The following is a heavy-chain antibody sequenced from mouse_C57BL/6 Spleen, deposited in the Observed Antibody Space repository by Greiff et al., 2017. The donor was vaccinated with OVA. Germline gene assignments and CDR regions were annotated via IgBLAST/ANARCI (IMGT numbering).Heavy chain of an antibody. J-gene: IGHJ2*01. CDR3: ARDAYYSNFPFDY. CDR1: GYSITSGYY. V-gene: IGHV3-6*01. D-gene: IGHD2-5*01. Sequence: ESGPGLVKPSQSLSLTCSVTGYSITSGYYWNWIRQFPGNKLEWMGYISYDGSNNYNPSLKNRISITRDTSKNQFFLKLNSVTTEDTATYYCARDAYYSNFPFDYWGQGTTLTVSS. CDR2: ISYDGSN.